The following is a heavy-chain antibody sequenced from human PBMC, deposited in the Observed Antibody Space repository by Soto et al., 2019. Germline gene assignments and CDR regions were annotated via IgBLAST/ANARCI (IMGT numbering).Heavy chain of an antibody. CDR1: GGTFSSYA. V-gene: IGHV1-69*12. CDR3: ASNNNVLTGSYYYGMDV. J-gene: IGHJ6*02. CDR2: IIPIFGTA. Sequence: QVQLVQSGAEVKEPGSSVKVSCKASGGTFSSYAISWVRQAPGQGLEWMGGIIPIFGTANYAQKFQGRVTIIADESTSTAYMELSSLRSEDTAVFYCASNNNVLTGSYYYGMDVWGQGTTVTVSS. D-gene: IGHD3-9*01.